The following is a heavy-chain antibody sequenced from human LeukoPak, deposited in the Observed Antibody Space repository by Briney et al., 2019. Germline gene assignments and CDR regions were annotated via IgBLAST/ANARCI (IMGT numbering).Heavy chain of an antibody. V-gene: IGHV3-11*01. CDR2: ISRSGSTK. CDR3: ARVLRYCSGGNCYSGGLGCMDV. Sequence: GGSLRLSCAASGFTFSDYNMRWIRQAPGKGLEWVSSISRSGSTKYYADSVKGRFTISRDNAKNSLFLQMNSLRAEDTAVYYCARVLRYCSGGNCYSGGLGCMDVWGKGTTVTISS. CDR1: GFTFSDYN. J-gene: IGHJ6*03. D-gene: IGHD2-15*01.